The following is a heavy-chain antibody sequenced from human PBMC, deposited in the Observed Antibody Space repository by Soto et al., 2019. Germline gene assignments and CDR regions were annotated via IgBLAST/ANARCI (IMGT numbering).Heavy chain of an antibody. CDR3: ARARLRAVYAFDI. CDR1: GGSVSSGAYY. Sequence: QVQLQESDAGLVKASQTLSLTCTVSGGSVSSGAYYWTWIRQRPRKGLEWIGYIYYSGSTYYSPSLKSRLSISLDTSKNQFSLRLSSVTAADTAMYYCARARLRAVYAFDIWGQGTMVTVSS. V-gene: IGHV4-31*03. J-gene: IGHJ3*02. CDR2: IYYSGST. D-gene: IGHD5-12*01.